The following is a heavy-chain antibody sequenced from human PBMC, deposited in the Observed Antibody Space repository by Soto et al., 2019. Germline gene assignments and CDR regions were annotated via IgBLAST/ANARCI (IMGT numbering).Heavy chain of an antibody. CDR3: ARGVWSGYTNYYYYMDV. V-gene: IGHV3-7*01. Sequence: GGSLRLSCAASGFTFSSYWMSWVRQAPGKGLEWVANIKQDGSEKYYVDSVKGRFTISRDNAKNSLYLQMNSLRAEDTAVYYCARGVWSGYTNYYYYMDVWGKGTTVTVSS. CDR2: IKQDGSEK. J-gene: IGHJ6*03. D-gene: IGHD3-3*01. CDR1: GFTFSSYW.